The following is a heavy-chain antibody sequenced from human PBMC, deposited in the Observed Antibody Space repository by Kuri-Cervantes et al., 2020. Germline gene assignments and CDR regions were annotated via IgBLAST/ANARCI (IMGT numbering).Heavy chain of an antibody. J-gene: IGHJ4*02. Sequence: GGSLRLSCAVYGGSFSGYYWSWVRQAPGKGLEWVSVIYSGGSTYYADSVKGRFTISRDNSKNTLYLQMNSLRAEDTAVYYCASHVFDYWGQGTLVTVSS. CDR2: IYSGGST. CDR1: GGSFSGYY. V-gene: IGHV3-53*01. CDR3: ASHVFDY.